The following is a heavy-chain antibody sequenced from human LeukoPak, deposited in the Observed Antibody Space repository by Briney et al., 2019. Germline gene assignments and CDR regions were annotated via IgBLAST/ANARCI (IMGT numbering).Heavy chain of an antibody. D-gene: IGHD3-3*01. J-gene: IGHJ4*02. CDR1: GASLSGGTYY. V-gene: IGHV4-39*01. CDR2: IYYTGST. CDR3: ARRGWSGRAFDY. Sequence: SETLSLTCSVSGASLSGGTYYWGWGRQPPGRGVGRGGSIYYTGSTYDNPSLKSRVTISEDTSKNQCSLKLRSVTAPDTAVYYCARRGWSGRAFDYWRQGTLLTVSS.